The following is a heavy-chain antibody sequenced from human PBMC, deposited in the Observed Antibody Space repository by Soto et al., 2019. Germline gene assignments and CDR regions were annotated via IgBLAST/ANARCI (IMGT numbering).Heavy chain of an antibody. J-gene: IGHJ5*02. CDR2: IIPIFGTT. V-gene: IGHV1-69*01. Sequence: QVQLVQSGAEVKKPGSSVKVSCKASGGTFSSYSISWVRQAPGQGLEWMGGIIPIFGTTDYPQKFQGRVSITADESTSTAYMELSSLRSDDTAVYYCARTRTAASWFDPWGQGTLVTVSS. CDR3: ARTRTAASWFDP. D-gene: IGHD4-17*01. CDR1: GGTFSSYS.